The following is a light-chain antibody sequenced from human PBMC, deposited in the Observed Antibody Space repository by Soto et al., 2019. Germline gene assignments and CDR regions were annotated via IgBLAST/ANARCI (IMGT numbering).Light chain of an antibody. Sequence: QSALTQPASVSGSPGQSITISCTGTSSEVGGYNYVSWYQQHPGKASKLMIYEVSNRPSGVSNRFSGSKSGNTASLTISGLQAEDEADYYCSSYTSSSTYVFGTGTKVTVL. CDR3: SSYTSSSTYV. J-gene: IGLJ1*01. V-gene: IGLV2-14*01. CDR2: EVS. CDR1: SSEVGGYNY.